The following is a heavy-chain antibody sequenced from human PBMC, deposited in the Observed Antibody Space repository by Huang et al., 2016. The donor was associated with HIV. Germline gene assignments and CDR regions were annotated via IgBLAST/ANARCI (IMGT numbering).Heavy chain of an antibody. Sequence: QVQLQQWGAGLLRPSETLSLTCAVYGGSFSGYYWTWIRQPPGRGLEWIGEINHRESTNYNPTLKSRVTISVDTSRNQFSLTLTSVTAADTAVYYCARGQGGYYYYYMDVWGKGTTVTVSS. CDR3: ARGQGGYYYYYMDV. J-gene: IGHJ6*03. CDR2: INHREST. CDR1: GGSFSGYY. V-gene: IGHV4-34*01.